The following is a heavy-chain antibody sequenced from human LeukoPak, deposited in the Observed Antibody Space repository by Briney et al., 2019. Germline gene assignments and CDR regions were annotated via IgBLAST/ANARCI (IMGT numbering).Heavy chain of an antibody. CDR2: TYYRSKWYN. CDR1: GDSVSSNSAA. D-gene: IGHD3-3*01. CDR3: ARAATYYDFWRGYYQLEFVDY. Sequence: SQTPSLTYAISGDSVSSNSAALNWIRQSPSRGLEWLGRTYYRSKWYNDYAVSVKSRITINPDTCKNQFSLQLYSVTPEDTAVYYCARAATYYDFWRGYYQLEFVDYWGQGTLVTVSS. V-gene: IGHV6-1*01. J-gene: IGHJ4*02.